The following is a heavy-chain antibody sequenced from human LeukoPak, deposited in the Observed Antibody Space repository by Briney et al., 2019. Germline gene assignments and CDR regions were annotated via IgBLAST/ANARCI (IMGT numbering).Heavy chain of an antibody. CDR3: ARTSSGWRGAFDI. CDR2: INSDGSST. J-gene: IGHJ3*02. V-gene: IGHV3-74*01. Sequence: GGSLRLSCAASGFTFSSYWMHWVRQAPGQGLVWVSRINSDGSSTSYEDSVKGRFTISRDNAKNTLYLQMNSLGAEDTAVYYCARTSSGWRGAFDIWGQGTMVTVSS. CDR1: GFTFSSYW. D-gene: IGHD6-19*01.